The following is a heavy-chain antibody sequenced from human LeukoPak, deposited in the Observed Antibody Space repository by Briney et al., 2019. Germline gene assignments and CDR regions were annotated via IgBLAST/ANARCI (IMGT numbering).Heavy chain of an antibody. Sequence: PGGSLRLSCAASGFTFSDYYMSWVRQAPGKGLEWVSYISSGSSYTDYADSVKGRFTISRDNAKNSLYLQMDSLRAEDTAVYYCVKEKRGAGWGLGTLVTVSS. CDR3: VKEKRGAG. V-gene: IGHV3-11*06. CDR1: GFTFSDYY. D-gene: IGHD6-19*01. CDR2: ISSGSSYT. J-gene: IGHJ4*02.